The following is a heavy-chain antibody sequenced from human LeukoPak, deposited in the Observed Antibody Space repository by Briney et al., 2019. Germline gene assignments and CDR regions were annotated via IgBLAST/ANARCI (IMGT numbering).Heavy chain of an antibody. J-gene: IGHJ4*02. Sequence: GASVKVSCKASGGTFTSYAINWVRQATGQGLEWMGWMNPNSGNTGYAQKFQGRVTITRNTSISTAYMELSSLRSEDTAVYYCVAILRYRKIAAAAYYFDYWGQGTLVTVSS. CDR1: GGTFTSYA. CDR3: VAILRYRKIAAAAYYFDY. CDR2: MNPNSGNT. D-gene: IGHD6-13*01. V-gene: IGHV1-8*02.